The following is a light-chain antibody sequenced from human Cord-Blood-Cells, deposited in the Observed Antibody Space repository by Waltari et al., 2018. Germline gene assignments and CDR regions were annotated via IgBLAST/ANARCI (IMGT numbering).Light chain of an antibody. CDR1: TGAVTSGDY. Sequence: QTVVTQEPSLTVSPGGTVTLTCASSTGAVTSGDYPNWFQRKPGQAPRALIYSTSNKPPWTPARFSGSLVGGKAALTLSGVQPEDEAEYYCLLYYGGAYVFGTGTKVTVL. CDR3: LLYYGGAYV. CDR2: STS. J-gene: IGLJ1*01. V-gene: IGLV7-43*01.